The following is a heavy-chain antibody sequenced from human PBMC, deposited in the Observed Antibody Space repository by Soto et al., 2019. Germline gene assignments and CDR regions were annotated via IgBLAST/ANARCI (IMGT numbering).Heavy chain of an antibody. V-gene: IGHV3-23*01. CDR1: GCTFSSYA. J-gene: IGHJ6*02. CDR3: AKCSRSYYYYGLDV. CDR2: LPNSGGSP. Sequence: GGSLRLSCGYSGCTFSSYAMSWVRQAPCTGLACVSILPNSGGSPCYAASVMGRFTISRDNSKNPLYLQMTRLRADDTAVYYCAKCSRSYYYYGLDVWGQGTKVPVSS.